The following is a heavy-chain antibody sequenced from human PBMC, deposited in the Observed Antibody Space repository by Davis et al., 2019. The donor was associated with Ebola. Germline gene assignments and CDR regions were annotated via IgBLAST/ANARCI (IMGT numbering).Heavy chain of an antibody. CDR2: IFSGGST. D-gene: IGHD3-22*01. J-gene: IGHJ5*02. V-gene: IGHV3-53*01. CDR1: GFTVSDNY. Sequence: GESLKISCAASGFTVSDNYMSWVRQAPGKGLEWVSVIFSGGSTHYADSVKGRFTISRDNSKNTLYLQMSSLRAEDTAVYYCATGEKYYYESSGYYNSWGQGTLVTVSS. CDR3: ATGEKYYYESSGYYNS.